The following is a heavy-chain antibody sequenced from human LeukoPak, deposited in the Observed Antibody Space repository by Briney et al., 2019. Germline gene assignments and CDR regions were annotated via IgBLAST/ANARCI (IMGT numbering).Heavy chain of an antibody. CDR1: GGSISGYY. CDR2: INHSGST. CDR3: ARESKVPAAYWYFDL. V-gene: IGHV4-34*01. J-gene: IGHJ2*01. Sequence: SETLSLTCTVSGGSISGYYWSWIRQPPGKGLEWIGEINHSGSTNYNPSLKSRVTISVDTSKNQFSLKLSSVTAADTAVYYCARESKVPAAYWYFDLWGRGTLVTVSS. D-gene: IGHD2-2*01.